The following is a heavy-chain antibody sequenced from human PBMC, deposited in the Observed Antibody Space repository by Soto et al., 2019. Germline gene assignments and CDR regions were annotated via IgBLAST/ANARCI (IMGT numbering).Heavy chain of an antibody. CDR2: IIPILSTT. J-gene: IGHJ5*02. V-gene: IGHV1-69*16. CDR1: GGSDGTYS. D-gene: IGHD6-19*01. CDR3: ASRAMAVTWFDP. Sequence: ASVKVACKVSGGSDGTYSIDWVRQAPGQGLEWMGAIIPILSTTNYAQRFQGRVTITADESTGTVYLELTSLKFEDTALYYCASRAMAVTWFDPWVQGTLVTVSS.